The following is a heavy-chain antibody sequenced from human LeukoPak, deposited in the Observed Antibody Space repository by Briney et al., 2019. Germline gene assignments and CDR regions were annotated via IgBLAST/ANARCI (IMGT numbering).Heavy chain of an antibody. CDR2: INPSGGST. Sequence: ASVKVSCKASGYTFTSYYMHWVRQAPGQGLEWMGIINPSGGSTSYAQKFQGRVTMTRDTPITTVYMELNRLRSDDTATYYCARGGSGMVDLWGQGTLVSVSS. V-gene: IGHV1-46*01. CDR1: GYTFTSYY. CDR3: ARGGSGMVDL. D-gene: IGHD3-10*01. J-gene: IGHJ5*02.